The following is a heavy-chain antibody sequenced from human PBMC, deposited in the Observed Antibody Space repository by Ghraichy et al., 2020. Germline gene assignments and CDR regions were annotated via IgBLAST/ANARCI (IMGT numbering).Heavy chain of an antibody. CDR2: ISGSGVNV. CDR1: GFTFSDSA. D-gene: IGHD3-22*01. Sequence: GGSLRLSCEGSGFTFSDSAMSWFRQTSGKGLEWVSAISGSGVNVYYVDSVKGRFTISIDNSKNVVHLQMSSMRVEDTAVYYCEQAPWLYFESSGTGFGHWGRGTQVTVSS. CDR3: EQAPWLYFESSGTGFGH. J-gene: IGHJ4*02. V-gene: IGHV3-23*01.